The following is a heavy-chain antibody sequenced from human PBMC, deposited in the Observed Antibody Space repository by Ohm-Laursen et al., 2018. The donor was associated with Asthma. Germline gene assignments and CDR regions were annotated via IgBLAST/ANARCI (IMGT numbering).Heavy chain of an antibody. Sequence: SVKVSCKASGGTFSSYAISWVRQAPGQGLEWMGGIIPIFGTANYAQKFQGRVTITADESTSTAYMELSSLRSEDTAVYYCARTYSGYDYLKYYGMDVWGQGTTVTVSS. J-gene: IGHJ6*02. D-gene: IGHD5-12*01. CDR1: GGTFSSYA. V-gene: IGHV1-69*13. CDR3: ARTYSGYDYLKYYGMDV. CDR2: IIPIFGTA.